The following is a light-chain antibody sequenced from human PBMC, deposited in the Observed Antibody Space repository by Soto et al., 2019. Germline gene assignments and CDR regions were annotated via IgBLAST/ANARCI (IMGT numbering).Light chain of an antibody. J-gene: IGLJ2*01. V-gene: IGLV2-14*03. CDR1: SSDVGGYNY. CDR3: TSYPPATPVI. Sequence: QSALTQPASVSGSPGQSITISCTGTSSDVGGYNYVSWYQQHPGKAPKLLIYDVNNRPSGVSNRFSGSKSGNTASLTISGLEEEDGDDYYCTSYPPATPVIFGGGTTPTVL. CDR2: DVN.